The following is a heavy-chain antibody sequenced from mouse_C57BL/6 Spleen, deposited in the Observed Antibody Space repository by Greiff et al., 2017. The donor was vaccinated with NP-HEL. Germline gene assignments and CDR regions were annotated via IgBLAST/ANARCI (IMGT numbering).Heavy chain of an antibody. CDR2: ISSGSSTI. Sequence: EVKLMESGGGLVKPGGSLKLSCAASGFTFSDYGMHWVRQAPEKGLEWVAYISSGSSTIHYADTVKGRFTISRDNAKNTLFLQMTSLRSEDTAMYYCARPPITTVVAYWYFDVWGTGTTVTVSS. CDR1: GFTFSDYG. CDR3: ARPPITTVVAYWYFDV. J-gene: IGHJ1*03. D-gene: IGHD1-1*01. V-gene: IGHV5-17*01.